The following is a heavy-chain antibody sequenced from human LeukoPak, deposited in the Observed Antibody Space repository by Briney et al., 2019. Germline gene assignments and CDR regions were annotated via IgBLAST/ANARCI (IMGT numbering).Heavy chain of an antibody. D-gene: IGHD6-13*01. Sequence: ASVKVSCKASGYTFTSYGISWVRQAPGKGLEWMGGFDPEDGETIYAQKFQGRVTMTEDTSTDTAYMELSSLRSEDTAVYYCATARRAAAGTTYFDYWGQGTLVTVSS. CDR3: ATARRAAAGTTYFDY. CDR1: GYTFTSYG. CDR2: FDPEDGET. V-gene: IGHV1-24*01. J-gene: IGHJ4*02.